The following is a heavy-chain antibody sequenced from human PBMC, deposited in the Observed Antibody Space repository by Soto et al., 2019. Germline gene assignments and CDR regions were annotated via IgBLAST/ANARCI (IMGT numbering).Heavy chain of an antibody. J-gene: IGHJ6*03. Sequence: GGSQSLSCTASGFDFRSYSMNWVRQAPGKGLEWVSSINEDSSYIYYAHSLRGRFTISRDNAKESLYLQMNSLRAEDTAVYYCVRDFGWYFRSGYMDVWGDGATVTVSS. CDR2: INEDSSYI. V-gene: IGHV3-21*01. D-gene: IGHD3-3*01. CDR3: VRDFGWYFRSGYMDV. CDR1: GFDFRSYS.